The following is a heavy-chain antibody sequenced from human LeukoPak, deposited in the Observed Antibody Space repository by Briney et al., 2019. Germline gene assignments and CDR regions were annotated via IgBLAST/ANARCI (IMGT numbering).Heavy chain of an antibody. Sequence: GGSLRLSCAASGFTFSSYDMHWVRQATGKGLEWVSAISTAGDTYYPGSVKGRFTISRDNAKNTLYLQMNSLRAEDTAVYYCARDEGSPFLGSYYYYYGMDVWGQGTTVTVSS. V-gene: IGHV3-13*04. J-gene: IGHJ6*02. D-gene: IGHD1-26*01. CDR2: ISTAGDT. CDR1: GFTFSSYD. CDR3: ARDEGSPFLGSYYYYYGMDV.